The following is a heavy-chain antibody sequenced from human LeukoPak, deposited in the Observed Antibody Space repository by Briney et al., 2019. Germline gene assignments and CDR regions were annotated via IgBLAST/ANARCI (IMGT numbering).Heavy chain of an antibody. CDR2: IIPIFGTA. CDR3: ARSYSSGWYGGS. Sequence: SVKVSCKASGGTFCSYATSSVRQAPGQGLEWMGGIIPIFGTANYAQKFQGRVTITADKSTSTAYMELSSLRSEDTAVYYCARSYSSGWYGGSWGQGTLVTVSS. V-gene: IGHV1-69*06. D-gene: IGHD6-19*01. CDR1: GGTFCSYA. J-gene: IGHJ4*02.